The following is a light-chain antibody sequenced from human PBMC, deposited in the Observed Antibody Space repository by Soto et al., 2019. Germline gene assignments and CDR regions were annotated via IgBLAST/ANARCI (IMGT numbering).Light chain of an antibody. J-gene: IGLJ2*01. V-gene: IGLV3-1*01. CDR1: KLGDKY. Sequence: SYELTQAPSVSVSAGQTATITCSGDKLGDKYACWYQQKSGQSPVLVIYQDSKRPSGIPERFSGSNSGNTATLTISGTQAMDEADYYCQAWDSSTSVVFGGGTKLTVL. CDR2: QDS. CDR3: QAWDSSTSVV.